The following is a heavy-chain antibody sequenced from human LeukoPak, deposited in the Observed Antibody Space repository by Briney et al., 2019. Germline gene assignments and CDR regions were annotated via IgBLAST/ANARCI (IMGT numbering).Heavy chain of an antibody. CDR3: ARGRGGYAHFDY. CDR2: ISGSGGST. V-gene: IGHV3-53*01. Sequence: GGSLRLSCAASGFTVSMNYMSWVRQAPGKGLEWVSAISGSGGSTYYADSVKGRFTISRDNSKNTLYLQINSLRAEDTAVYYCARGRGGYAHFDYWGQGTLVTISS. J-gene: IGHJ4*02. D-gene: IGHD5-12*01. CDR1: GFTVSMNY.